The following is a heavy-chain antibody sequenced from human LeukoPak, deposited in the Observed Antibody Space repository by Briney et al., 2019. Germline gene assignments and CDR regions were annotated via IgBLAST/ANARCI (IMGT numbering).Heavy chain of an antibody. D-gene: IGHD6-19*01. Sequence: SQTLSLTCAVSGGSISSGGYSWSWIRQPPGKGLEWIGYIYHSGSTYYNPSLKSRVTISVDRSKNQFSLKLSSVTAADTAVYYCARTEYSSGWYAWFGPWGQGTLVTVSS. J-gene: IGHJ5*02. CDR1: GGSISSGGYS. V-gene: IGHV4-30-2*01. CDR3: ARTEYSSGWYAWFGP. CDR2: IYHSGST.